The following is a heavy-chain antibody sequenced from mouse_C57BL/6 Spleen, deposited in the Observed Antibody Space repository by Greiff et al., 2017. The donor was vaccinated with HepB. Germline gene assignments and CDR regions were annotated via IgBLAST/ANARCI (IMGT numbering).Heavy chain of an antibody. CDR3: ASGTYDFYAMDY. V-gene: IGHV1-64*01. CDR2: IHPNSGST. J-gene: IGHJ4*01. D-gene: IGHD4-1*01. CDR1: GYTFTSYW. Sequence: QVQLQQPGAELVKPGASVKLSCKASGYTFTSYWMHWVKQRPGQGLEWIGMIHPNSGSTNYNEKFKSKATLTVDKSSSTAYMQLSSLTSEDSAVYYCASGTYDFYAMDYWGQGTSVTVSS.